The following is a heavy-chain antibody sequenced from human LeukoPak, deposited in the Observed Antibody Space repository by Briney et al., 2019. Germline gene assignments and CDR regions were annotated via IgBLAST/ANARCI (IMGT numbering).Heavy chain of an antibody. Sequence: PSETLSLTCTVSGGSISSYYWSWIRQPPGKGLEWIGYIYYSGSTNYNPSLKSRVTISVDTSKNQFSLKLSSVTAADTAVYYCARDLTGYCSSTSCYSRGLDYWGQGTLVTVSS. J-gene: IGHJ4*02. V-gene: IGHV4-59*12. CDR3: ARDLTGYCSSTSCYSRGLDY. CDR2: IYYSGST. D-gene: IGHD2-2*02. CDR1: GGSISSYY.